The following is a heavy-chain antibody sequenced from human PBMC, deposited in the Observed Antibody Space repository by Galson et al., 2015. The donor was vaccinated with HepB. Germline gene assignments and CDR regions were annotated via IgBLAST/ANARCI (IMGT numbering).Heavy chain of an antibody. J-gene: IGHJ3*02. D-gene: IGHD3-22*01. Sequence: SVKVSCKASGYTFTSYAMHWVRQAPGQRLEWMGWINAGNGNTKYSQKSQGRVTITRDTSASTAYMELSSLRSEDTAVYYCARESSGYYYEDSDAFDIWGQGTMVTVSS. CDR3: ARESSGYYYEDSDAFDI. CDR2: INAGNGNT. CDR1: GYTFTSYA. V-gene: IGHV1-3*01.